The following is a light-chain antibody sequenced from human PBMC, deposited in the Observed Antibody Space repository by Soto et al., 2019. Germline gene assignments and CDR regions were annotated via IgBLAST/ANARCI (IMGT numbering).Light chain of an antibody. Sequence: EIVFTQSPGTPSLSPGERATLSCRASQSVSSSYLAWYQQKPGQAPRLLIYGASSRATGIQDRFSGSGSGTDFTLTISRLEPEDFAVYYCQQYGSSPTTFGQGTKVDIK. CDR2: GAS. CDR1: QSVSSSY. J-gene: IGKJ1*01. V-gene: IGKV3-20*01. CDR3: QQYGSSPTT.